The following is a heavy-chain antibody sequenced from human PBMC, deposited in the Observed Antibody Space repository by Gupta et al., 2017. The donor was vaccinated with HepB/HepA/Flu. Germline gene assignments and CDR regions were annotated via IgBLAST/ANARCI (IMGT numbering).Heavy chain of an antibody. CDR1: GGSISRSSYY. D-gene: IGHD3-3*01. CDR3: ARGAGEAYDFWSGYYFDY. Sequence: QLQLQESGPGLVKPSETLSLTCTVSGGSISRSSYYWGWIRQPPGKGLEWIGSIYYSGSTYYNPSLKSRVTISVDTSKNQFSLKLSSVTAADTAVYYCARGAGEAYDFWSGYYFDYWGQGTLVTVSS. CDR2: IYYSGST. V-gene: IGHV4-39*01. J-gene: IGHJ4*02.